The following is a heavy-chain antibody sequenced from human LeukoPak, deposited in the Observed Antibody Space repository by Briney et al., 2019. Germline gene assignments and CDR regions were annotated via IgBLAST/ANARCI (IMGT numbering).Heavy chain of an antibody. CDR1: GGTFSSYA. CDR2: IIPILGIA. V-gene: IGHV1-69*04. Sequence: GSSVKVSCKASGGTFSSYAISWVRQAPGQGLEWMGGIIPILGIANYAQKFQGRVTITADKSTSTAYMELSSLRSEDTAVYYCARASYYDSSGYYYPYLDYWGQGTLVTVSS. D-gene: IGHD3-22*01. J-gene: IGHJ4*02. CDR3: ARASYYDSSGYYYPYLDY.